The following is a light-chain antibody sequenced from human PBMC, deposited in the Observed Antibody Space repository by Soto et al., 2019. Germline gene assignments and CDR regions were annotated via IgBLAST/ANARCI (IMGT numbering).Light chain of an antibody. J-gene: IGKJ2*01. CDR3: YQYSSPPHLHS. CDR1: QSVSTY. CDR2: DAS. V-gene: IGKV3-20*01. Sequence: ILLTQSPGTLSLSPGERATLSCRASQSVSTYLAWYQQKPGQAPRLLLYDASSRATGIPDSFSGSGFGTDFTLTISRIEPEAYAVYYCYQYSSPPHLHSFGQGTNLEIK.